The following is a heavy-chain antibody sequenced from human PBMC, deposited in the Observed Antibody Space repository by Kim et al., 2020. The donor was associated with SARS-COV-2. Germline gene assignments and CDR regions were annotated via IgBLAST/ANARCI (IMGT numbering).Heavy chain of an antibody. J-gene: IGHJ5*02. Sequence: GGSLRLSCAASGFTFSDYYMSWIRQAPGKGLEWVSYISSSSSYTNYADSVKGRFTISRDNAKNSLYLQMNSLRAEDTAVYYCARVEGQYCSSTSCLDWFDPWGQGTLVTVSS. D-gene: IGHD2-2*01. V-gene: IGHV3-11*06. CDR3: ARVEGQYCSSTSCLDWFDP. CDR2: ISSSSSYT. CDR1: GFTFSDYY.